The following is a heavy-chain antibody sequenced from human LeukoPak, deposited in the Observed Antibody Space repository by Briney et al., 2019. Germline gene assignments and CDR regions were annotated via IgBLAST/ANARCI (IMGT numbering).Heavy chain of an antibody. D-gene: IGHD2-21*02. J-gene: IGHJ4*02. CDR1: GFTSSSST. CDR2: IGTSNAGT. Sequence: GGSLRLSCAASGFTSSSSTMSWVRQAPGKGLEWVSTIGTSNAGTYYADSVKGRFTISRDNSKNTLYLQMNNLRAEDTAIYYCAKKGAVTATGYFDYWGQGTLVTVSS. V-gene: IGHV3-23*01. CDR3: AKKGAVTATGYFDY.